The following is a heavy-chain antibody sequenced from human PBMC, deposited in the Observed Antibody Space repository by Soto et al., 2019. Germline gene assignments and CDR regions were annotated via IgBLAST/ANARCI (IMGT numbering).Heavy chain of an antibody. CDR1: GYTFTGYY. D-gene: IGHD2-15*01. J-gene: IGHJ5*02. Sequence: AASVKVSCKASGYTFTGYYIHWVRQAPGQGLEWMGWINPNSGDTNLAQKFQGRVTMTRDTSISTTYMELSRLASDDTAAYFCARGIVVQRQGWLDPWGQGTLVTVSS. V-gene: IGHV1-2*02. CDR3: ARGIVVQRQGWLDP. CDR2: INPNSGDT.